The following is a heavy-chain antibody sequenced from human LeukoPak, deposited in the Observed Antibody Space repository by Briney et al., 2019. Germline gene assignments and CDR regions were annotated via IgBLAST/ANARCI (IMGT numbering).Heavy chain of an antibody. CDR2: ISAYNGNT. D-gene: IGHD3-3*01. CDR3: ARTIWSVYLHGYDY. V-gene: IGHV1-18*01. Sequence: ASVKVSCKASGYTFTSYGISWVRQAPGQGLEWMGWISAYNGNTNYAQKLQGRVTMTTDTSTSTAYMELRSLRSDDTAVYYCARTIWSVYLHGYDYWGQGTLVTVSS. J-gene: IGHJ4*02. CDR1: GYTFTSYG.